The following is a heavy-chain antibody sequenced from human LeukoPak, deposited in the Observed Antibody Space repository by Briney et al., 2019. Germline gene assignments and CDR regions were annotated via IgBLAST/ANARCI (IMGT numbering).Heavy chain of an antibody. J-gene: IGHJ5*02. CDR3: ARHYRDSSGWYSGRVNWFDP. Sequence: PSETLSLTCTVSGGSINNYYWTWIRQPPGKGLEWIGYIYYSGSTNYNPSLKSLVSISVDTSKNQFSLKLSSVTAADTAVYYCARHYRDSSGWYSGRVNWFDPWGQGTLVTVSS. CDR2: IYYSGST. V-gene: IGHV4-59*08. CDR1: GGSINNYY. D-gene: IGHD6-19*01.